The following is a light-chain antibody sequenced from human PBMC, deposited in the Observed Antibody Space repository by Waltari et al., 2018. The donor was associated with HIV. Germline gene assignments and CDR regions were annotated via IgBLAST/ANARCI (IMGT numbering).Light chain of an antibody. CDR3: AAYDDNLPGWM. Sequence: QSVLTQPPPASGPPGQRVTISFSGSSSNIGSNSVFWYQQFPGTAPKLLIYRNDQRPSGVPDRFSASRSGTSASLVISGLRSEDEADYYCAAYDDNLPGWMFGGGTKLTAL. J-gene: IGLJ3*02. V-gene: IGLV1-47*01. CDR1: SSNIGSNS. CDR2: RND.